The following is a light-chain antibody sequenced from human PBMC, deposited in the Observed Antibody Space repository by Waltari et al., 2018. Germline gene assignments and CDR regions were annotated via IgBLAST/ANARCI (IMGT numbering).Light chain of an antibody. J-gene: IGKJ1*01. CDR2: WAS. CDR3: QQYYITPRT. CDR1: QNILYSSNNKNY. V-gene: IGKV4-1*01. Sequence: DIVMTQSPDSLAVSLGERATINCRSSQNILYSSNNKNYLAWYQQKPGQPPKLLIYWASTRESGVPDRFSGSGSETDFTLTISSLRAEDVAVYYCQQYYITPRTFGQGTKVEIK.